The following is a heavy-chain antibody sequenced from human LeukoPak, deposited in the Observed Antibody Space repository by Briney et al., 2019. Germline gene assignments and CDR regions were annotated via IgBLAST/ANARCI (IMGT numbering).Heavy chain of an antibody. Sequence: PSETLSLTCTVSGGSISSYYWSWIRQPPGEGLEWIGYVYYSGSTNYNPSLKSRVTISVETSKNQFSLNLSSVTAADTAVYYCARRAGTGGRDYFDYWGQGTLVTVPS. CDR1: GGSISSYY. V-gene: IGHV4-59*08. D-gene: IGHD3/OR15-3a*01. CDR2: VYYSGST. CDR3: ARRAGTGGRDYFDY. J-gene: IGHJ4*02.